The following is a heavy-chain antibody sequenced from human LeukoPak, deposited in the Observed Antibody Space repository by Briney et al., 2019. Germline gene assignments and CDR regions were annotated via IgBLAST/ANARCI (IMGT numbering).Heavy chain of an antibody. Sequence: GGSLILSCAASGFTFSSYAMTWVRQAPGKGLEWVSSINNGGTDTYYEDSVKGRFTISRDNSKNTLFLHINSLSVEDTAVYYCAAAVNTGRAEHYWGQGTLVTVSS. CDR1: GFTFSSYA. J-gene: IGHJ4*02. CDR2: INNGGTDT. CDR3: AAAVNTGRAEHY. V-gene: IGHV3-23*01. D-gene: IGHD4-17*01.